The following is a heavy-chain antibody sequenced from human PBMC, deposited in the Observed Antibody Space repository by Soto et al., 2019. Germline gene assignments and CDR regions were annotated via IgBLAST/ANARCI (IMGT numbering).Heavy chain of an antibody. CDR2: IYYSGST. J-gene: IGHJ3*02. D-gene: IGHD1-26*01. CDR3: ARDTGAEEWELRDAFDI. CDR1: GGSISSGGYY. Sequence: QVQLQESGPGLVKPSQTLSLTCTVSGGSISSGGYYWSWIRQHPGKGLEWIGYIYYSGSTYYNPSLKSRVTISVDTSKNQFSLKLSSVTAADTAVYYCARDTGAEEWELRDAFDIWGQGTMVTVSS. V-gene: IGHV4-31*03.